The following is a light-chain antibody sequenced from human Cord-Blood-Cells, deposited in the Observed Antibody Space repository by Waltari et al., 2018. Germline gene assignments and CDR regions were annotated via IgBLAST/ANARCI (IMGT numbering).Light chain of an antibody. Sequence: EIVMTQSPATLSVSPGERATLSCRASQSVSSNLAWYQQKPGQAPRLLIYGTSTRATCIPSRFSGSGSGTEFTLTISSLQSEDFAVYYCQQYNNWPPLTFGGGTMVEIK. V-gene: IGKV3-15*01. CDR1: QSVSSN. CDR2: GTS. CDR3: QQYNNWPPLT. J-gene: IGKJ4*01.